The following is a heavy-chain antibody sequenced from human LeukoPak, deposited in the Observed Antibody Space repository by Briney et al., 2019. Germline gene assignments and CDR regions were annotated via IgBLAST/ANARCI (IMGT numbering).Heavy chain of an antibody. V-gene: IGHV1-2*06. CDR2: INPNSGGT. J-gene: IGHJ3*02. CDR3: ARFVDTAMDAFDI. D-gene: IGHD5-18*01. Sequence: GASVKVSCKASGYTFTGYYMHWVRQAPGQGLEWMGRINPNSGGTNYAQKFQSRVTMTRDTSISTAYMELSRLRSDDTAVYYCARFVDTAMDAFDIWGQGTMVTVSS. CDR1: GYTFTGYY.